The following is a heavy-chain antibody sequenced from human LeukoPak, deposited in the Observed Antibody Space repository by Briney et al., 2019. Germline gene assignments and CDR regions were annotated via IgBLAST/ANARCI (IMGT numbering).Heavy chain of an antibody. J-gene: IGHJ5*02. CDR1: GGSISSYY. V-gene: IGHV4-59*01. CDR3: ARAGRDGFYNWFDP. Sequence: SETLSLTCTVSGGSISSYYWSWIRQPPGKGLEWIGYIYYSGSTNYNPSLKSRVTIPVDTSKNQFSLKLSSVTAADTAVYYCARAGRDGFYNWFDPWGQGTLVTVSS. CDR2: IYYSGST. D-gene: IGHD5-24*01.